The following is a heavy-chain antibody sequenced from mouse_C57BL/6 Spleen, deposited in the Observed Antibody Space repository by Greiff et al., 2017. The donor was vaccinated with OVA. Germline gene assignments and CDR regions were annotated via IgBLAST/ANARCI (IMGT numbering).Heavy chain of an antibody. Sequence: EVKLMESGGGLVQPGGSLKLSCAASGFTFSDYYMYWVRQTPEKRLEWVAYISNGGGSTYYPDTVKGRFTIFRDKAKNTLYLQMSRLKSEDTAMYYCARRSSYGKGAMDYWGQGTSVTVSS. CDR3: ARRSSYGKGAMDY. CDR1: GFTFSDYY. CDR2: ISNGGGST. D-gene: IGHD2-1*01. J-gene: IGHJ4*01. V-gene: IGHV5-12*01.